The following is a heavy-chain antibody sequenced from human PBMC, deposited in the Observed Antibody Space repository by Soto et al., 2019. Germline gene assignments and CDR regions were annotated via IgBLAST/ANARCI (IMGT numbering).Heavy chain of an antibody. Sequence: SPTLSLTCAISGDSVSSNSAAWNWIRQSPSRGLEWLGRTYYRSKWYNDYADSVKGRFTISRDNAKNSLHSEMNNLRPEDSALYFCARDSLSDLWSGYFEWGHGTLVTVSS. V-gene: IGHV6-1*01. CDR1: GDSVSSNSAA. D-gene: IGHD3-3*01. J-gene: IGHJ4*01. CDR2: TYYRSKWYN. CDR3: ARDSLSDLWSGYFE.